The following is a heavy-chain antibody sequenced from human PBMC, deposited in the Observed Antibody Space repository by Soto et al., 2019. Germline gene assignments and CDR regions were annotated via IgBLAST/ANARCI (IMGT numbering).Heavy chain of an antibody. CDR3: ATGTSSWFES. CDR2: IYYTGIT. Sequence: SSETLSLTCSVSGGSISRDSYYWTWIRQHPGKGLEWIGYIYYTGITHYSPSLRTRVTISVDTSNSQFSLNLNSVTAADTAVYYCATGTSSWFESWGQGTLVTVS. V-gene: IGHV4-31*03. D-gene: IGHD1-1*01. J-gene: IGHJ5*01. CDR1: GGSISRDSYY.